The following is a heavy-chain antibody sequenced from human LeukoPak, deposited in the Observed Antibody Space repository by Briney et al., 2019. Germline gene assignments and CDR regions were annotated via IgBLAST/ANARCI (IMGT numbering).Heavy chain of an antibody. V-gene: IGHV4-34*01. CDR1: GGSFRGHY. Sequence: SETLSLTCAIYGGSFRGHYWSWIRQSPGKGLEWIAEIHYSGATNYNPSLKSRVTISGDTSKNQVFLRVTSVTAADTALYYCARGILFDYYFDSWGQGTLVTVSS. CDR2: IHYSGAT. J-gene: IGHJ4*02. D-gene: IGHD3-9*01. CDR3: ARGILFDYYFDS.